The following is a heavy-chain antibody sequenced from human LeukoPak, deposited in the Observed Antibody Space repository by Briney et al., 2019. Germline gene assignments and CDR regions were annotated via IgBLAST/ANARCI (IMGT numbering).Heavy chain of an antibody. CDR2: ITPIFGTA. V-gene: IGHV1-69*05. Sequence: SVKVSCKTSGGTFSSYAISLVRQAPGQGLEWMGSITPIFGTANYAQKFQGRVTITTDESTSTAYMELSSLRSEDTAVYYCASAPPSYGYGDDVFTVACDHGGQGTLVTVSS. D-gene: IGHD4-17*01. CDR3: ASAPPSYGYGDDVFTVACDH. CDR1: GGTFSSYA. J-gene: IGHJ4*02.